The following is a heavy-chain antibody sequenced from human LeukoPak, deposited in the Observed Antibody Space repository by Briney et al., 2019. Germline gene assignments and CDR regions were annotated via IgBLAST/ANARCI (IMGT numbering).Heavy chain of an antibody. V-gene: IGHV3-33*01. D-gene: IGHD3-22*01. CDR3: AREARYDSSGYYFDY. CDR2: IWYDGSNT. Sequence: GGSLRLSCAASGFNFSTYDMHWVRQAPGKGLEWVAVIWYDGSNTYYVDSVKGRFTISRDNSKNTLYLQMNSLRAEDTAVYYCAREARYDSSGYYFDYWSQGTLVTVSS. CDR1: GFNFSTYD. J-gene: IGHJ4*02.